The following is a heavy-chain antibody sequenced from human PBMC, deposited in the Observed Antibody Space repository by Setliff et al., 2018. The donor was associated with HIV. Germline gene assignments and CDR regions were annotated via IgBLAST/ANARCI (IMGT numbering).Heavy chain of an antibody. CDR1: GDSITSRNYH. D-gene: IGHD1-7*01. CDR2: MYYTGSS. J-gene: IGHJ4*02. Sequence: SETLSLTCAVSGDSITSRNYHWDWVRQPPGRGLEWIGSMYYTGSSYYNPSLKSRVTISVDTSKNQFSLKVNSVTATDTAVYYCASHSGDWNYYLDYWGQGTLVTVSS. CDR3: ASHSGDWNYYLDY. V-gene: IGHV4-39*01.